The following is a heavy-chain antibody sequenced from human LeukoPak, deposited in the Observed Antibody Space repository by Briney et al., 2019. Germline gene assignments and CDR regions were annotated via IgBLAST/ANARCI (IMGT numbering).Heavy chain of an antibody. D-gene: IGHD4-17*01. V-gene: IGHV4-59*01. CDR3: ARVAVNWFDP. CDR1: GGSISSYY. Sequence: SETLSLTCTVSGGSISSYYWSWIRQPPGKGLEWIGYIYYSGSTNYNPSLTSRVTISVDTSKNQFSLKLSSVTAADTAVYYCARVAVNWFDPWGQGTLVTVSS. J-gene: IGHJ5*02. CDR2: IYYSGST.